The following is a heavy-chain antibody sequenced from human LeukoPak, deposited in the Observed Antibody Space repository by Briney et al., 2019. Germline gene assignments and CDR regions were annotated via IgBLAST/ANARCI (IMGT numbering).Heavy chain of an antibody. V-gene: IGHV3-23*01. J-gene: IGHJ1*01. D-gene: IGHD6-13*01. CDR1: GFTFSSYA. CDR3: AKGQGSSWYPFQH. Sequence: PGGSLRLSCADSGFTFSSYAMSWVRQAPGKGLEWVSSISGSGGSTYYADSVKGRFTISRDNSKNTLYLQMNSLRAEDTAVYYCAKGQGSSWYPFQHWGQGTLVTVSS. CDR2: ISGSGGST.